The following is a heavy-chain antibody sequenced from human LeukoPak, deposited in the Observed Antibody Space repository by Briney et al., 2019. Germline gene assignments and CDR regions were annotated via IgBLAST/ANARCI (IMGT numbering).Heavy chain of an antibody. V-gene: IGHV3-53*01. CDR3: AREVVSIPSYFES. J-gene: IGHJ4*02. CDR2: FYRGETT. CDR1: GFTVSSSY. Sequence: GGSLRLSCAASGFTVSSSYMYWVRQAPGKGLEWVSFFYRGETTYYAESVRGRFTISRDISKNTLYLLMNSLIPEDTAVYHCAREVVSIPSYFESWGQGTRVTVSS. D-gene: IGHD2-15*01.